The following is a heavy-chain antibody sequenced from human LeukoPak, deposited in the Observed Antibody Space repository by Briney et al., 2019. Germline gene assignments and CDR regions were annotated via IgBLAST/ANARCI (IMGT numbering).Heavy chain of an antibody. D-gene: IGHD3-3*01. V-gene: IGHV3-30*02. CDR3: ASATIFGVVIYY. Sequence: GGSLRLSCAASGFTFSSYGMHWVRQAPGKGLEWVAFIRYVGSNKYYADSMKGRLTISRDNSKNTLYLQMNSLRAEDTAVYYCASATIFGVVIYYWGQGTLVTVSS. CDR1: GFTFSSYG. CDR2: IRYVGSNK. J-gene: IGHJ4*02.